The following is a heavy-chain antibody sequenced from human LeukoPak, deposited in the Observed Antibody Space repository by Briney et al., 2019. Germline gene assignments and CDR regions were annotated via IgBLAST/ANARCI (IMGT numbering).Heavy chain of an antibody. Sequence: GASVKVSCKASGGTFSSYAISWVRQAPGQGLEWMGRIIPILGIANYAQKFQGRVTITADKSTSTAYMELSSLRSEDTAVYYCARGLNWNRPGHIDYWGQGTLVTVSS. CDR2: IIPILGIA. V-gene: IGHV1-69*04. CDR1: GGTFSSYA. J-gene: IGHJ4*02. D-gene: IGHD1-1*01. CDR3: ARGLNWNRPGHIDY.